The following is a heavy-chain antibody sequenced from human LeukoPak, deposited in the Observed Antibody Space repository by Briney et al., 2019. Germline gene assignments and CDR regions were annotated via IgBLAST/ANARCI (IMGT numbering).Heavy chain of an antibody. CDR3: ATDRKLGSLGSFDY. CDR2: VDPEDGET. V-gene: IGHV1-69-2*01. CDR1: GYTFTDYY. Sequence: ASVKISCKVSGYTFTDYYMHWVQQAPGKGLEWMGLVDPEDGETIYAEKFQGRVTITADTSTDTAYMELSSLRSEDTAVYYCATDRKLGSLGSFDYWGQGTLVTVSS. D-gene: IGHD7-27*01. J-gene: IGHJ4*02.